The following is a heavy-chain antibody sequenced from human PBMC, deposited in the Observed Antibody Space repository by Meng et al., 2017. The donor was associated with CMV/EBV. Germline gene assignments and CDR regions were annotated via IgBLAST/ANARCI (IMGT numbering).Heavy chain of an antibody. V-gene: IGHV2-70*04. CDR1: GFSLSTSGMR. J-gene: IGHJ3*02. CDR2: IDWDDDK. Sequence: SGPTLVKPTQTLTLTCTFSGFSLSTSGMRVSWIRQPPGKALEWLARIDWDDDKYCSTSLKTRLTISKATSKNQVVLTMTNMDPVDTATYYCARIVRPNRGTSCYTPQGAFDIWGQGTMVTVSS. D-gene: IGHD2-2*02. CDR3: ARIVRPNRGTSCYTPQGAFDI.